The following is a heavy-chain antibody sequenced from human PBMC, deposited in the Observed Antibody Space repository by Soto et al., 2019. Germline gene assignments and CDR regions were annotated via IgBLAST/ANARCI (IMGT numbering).Heavy chain of an antibody. V-gene: IGHV4-59*01. J-gene: IGHJ4*02. D-gene: IGHD3-16*01. CDR1: GGSISSYY. CDR2: IHYSGNT. Sequence: QVQLQESGPGLVKPSETLSLTCTVSGGSISSYYWSWIRQPPGKGLEWIGYIHYSGNTNYNPSLKSRVTISVDTSKNQFSLKLSSVTAADTTVYYCARGGRYDGNFLLFWGQGTLVTVSS. CDR3: ARGGRYDGNFLLF.